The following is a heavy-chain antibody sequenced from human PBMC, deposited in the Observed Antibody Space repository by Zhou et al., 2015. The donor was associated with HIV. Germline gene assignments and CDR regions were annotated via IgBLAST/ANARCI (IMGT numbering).Heavy chain of an antibody. CDR2: IIPILGIA. Sequence: QVQLVQSGAEVKKPGSSVKVSCKASGGTFSSYTISWVRQAPGQGLEWMGRIIPILGIANYAQKFQGRVTITADKSTSTAYMELSSLRSEDTAVYYCASGGSYLSSIDYWGQGTLVTVSS. CDR3: ASGGSYLSSIDY. V-gene: IGHV1-69*02. CDR1: GGTFSSYT. D-gene: IGHD1-26*01. J-gene: IGHJ4*02.